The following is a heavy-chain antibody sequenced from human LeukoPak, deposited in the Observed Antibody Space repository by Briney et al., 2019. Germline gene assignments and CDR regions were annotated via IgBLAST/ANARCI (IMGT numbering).Heavy chain of an antibody. CDR2: IIPIFGTA. D-gene: IGHD3-9*01. J-gene: IGHJ4*02. Sequence: GASVKVSCKASGGTFSSYAISWVRQAPGQGLEWMGGIIPIFGTANYAQKFQGRVTITADESTSTAYMELRSLRSDDTAVYYCAISLDILTGYAFDYWGQGTLVTVSS. V-gene: IGHV1-69*01. CDR1: GGTFSSYA. CDR3: AISLDILTGYAFDY.